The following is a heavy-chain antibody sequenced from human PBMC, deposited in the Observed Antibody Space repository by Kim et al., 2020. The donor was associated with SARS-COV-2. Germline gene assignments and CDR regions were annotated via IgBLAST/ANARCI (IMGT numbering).Heavy chain of an antibody. J-gene: IGHJ4*02. CDR1: GGSFSGYY. CDR3: ARGGYSGYVY. D-gene: IGHD5-12*01. V-gene: IGHV4-34*01. CDR2: INHSGST. Sequence: SETLSLTCAVYGGSFSGYYWSWIRQPPGKGLEWIGEINHSGSTNYNPSLKSRVTISVDTSKNQFSLKLSSVTAADTAVYYCARGGYSGYVYWAQGTLVT.